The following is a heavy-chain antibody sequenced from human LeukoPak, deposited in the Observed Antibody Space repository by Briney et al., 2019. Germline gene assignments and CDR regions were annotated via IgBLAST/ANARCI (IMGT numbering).Heavy chain of an antibody. D-gene: IGHD6-13*01. CDR3: ARGGSWYLSF. J-gene: IGHJ4*02. CDR2: ISYSGST. CDR1: GGSVSSSNW. Sequence: SETLSLTRAVSGGSVSSSNWWSWVRQPPGKGLEWIGEISYSGSTNYNPSLKSRVTVSVDKSKNQLSLELSSVTAADTAVYYCARGGSWYLSFWGQGTLVTVSS. V-gene: IGHV4-4*02.